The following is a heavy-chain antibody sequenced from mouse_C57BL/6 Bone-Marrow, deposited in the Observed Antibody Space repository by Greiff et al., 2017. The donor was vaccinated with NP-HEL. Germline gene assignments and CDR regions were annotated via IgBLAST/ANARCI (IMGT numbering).Heavy chain of an antibody. V-gene: IGHV1-50*01. CDR3: ARSIFFAY. CDR2: LDTSDSYN. CDR1: GYTFTSYW. Sequence: QVQLQQPGAELVKPGASVKLSCKASGYTFTSYWMQWVKQRPGQGLEWIGELDTSDSYNNYNQKFKGKATLTVDTSSSPAYMQLSSLTSEDSAVYYCARSIFFAYWGQGTLVTVSA. J-gene: IGHJ3*01.